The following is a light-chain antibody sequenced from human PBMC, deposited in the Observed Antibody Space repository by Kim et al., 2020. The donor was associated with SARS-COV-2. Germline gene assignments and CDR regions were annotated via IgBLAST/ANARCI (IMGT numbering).Light chain of an antibody. CDR1: ISNVGRNT. J-gene: IGLJ1*01. CDR3: AAWDDSLTGYV. Sequence: ELTQPPSASGIPGQTVTITCSGGISNVGRNTVNWFQQFPGTAPKLLTYNNFQRASGVPARFSASKSGTSASLAISGLQSDDEADYHCAAWDDSLTGYVFGSGIKVTVL. CDR2: NNF. V-gene: IGLV1-44*01.